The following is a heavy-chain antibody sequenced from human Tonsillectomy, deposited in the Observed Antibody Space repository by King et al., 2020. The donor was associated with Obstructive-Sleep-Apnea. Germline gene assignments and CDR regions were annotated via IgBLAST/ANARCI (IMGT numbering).Heavy chain of an antibody. J-gene: IGHJ4*02. Sequence: QLVQSGGGVVQPGRSLRLSCAASVFTFSIYAMHWVRQAPGQGLEWVAVISYDGSNKYYADSVKVRFPISKDNSKNTLYLQMNSLRVEDTAVYYCASGREGVVETWGNDYWGQGTLVTVSS. D-gene: IGHD2-15*01. V-gene: IGHV3-30*04. CDR3: ASGREGVVETWGNDY. CDR2: ISYDGSNK. CDR1: VFTFSIYA.